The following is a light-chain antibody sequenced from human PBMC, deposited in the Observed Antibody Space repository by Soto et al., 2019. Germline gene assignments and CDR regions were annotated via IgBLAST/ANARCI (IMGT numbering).Light chain of an antibody. CDR3: QQYGSSPQT. CDR2: GAS. CDR1: QSVSSSY. Sequence: EIVLTQSPGTLSLSPGERATLSCRASQSVSSSYLAWYQQKPGQAPRLLIYGASSRATGIPARFSGSGSGTDFTLTISRLEPEDFAVYYGQQYGSSPQTFGQGTKVEIK. J-gene: IGKJ1*01. V-gene: IGKV3-20*01.